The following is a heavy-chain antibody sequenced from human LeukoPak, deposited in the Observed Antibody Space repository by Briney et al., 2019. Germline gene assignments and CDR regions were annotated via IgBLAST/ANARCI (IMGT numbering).Heavy chain of an antibody. CDR2: IYYTGTT. CDR1: SGSITSYY. Sequence: SETLSLTCTVSSGSITSYYWSWIRQPPGKGLEYIGHIYYTGTTDYNPSLKSRVTMSVDTSKNQFSLRLISVTASDTAVYFCAGVPNRNFFDYWGHGTLVAVSS. J-gene: IGHJ4*01. V-gene: IGHV4-59*01. CDR3: AGVPNRNFFDY.